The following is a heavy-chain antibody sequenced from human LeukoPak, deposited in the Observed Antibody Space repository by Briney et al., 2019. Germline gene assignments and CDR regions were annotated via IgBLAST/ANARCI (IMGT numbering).Heavy chain of an antibody. CDR3: ARPGYSGYDFLYVLGY. Sequence: ASVKVSCKASGYAFTGCYMHWVRQAPGQGLEWMGWINPNSGGTNYAQKFQGRVTMTRDTSISTAYMELSRLRSDDTAVYYCARPGYSGYDFLYVLGYWGQGTLVTVSS. D-gene: IGHD5-12*01. J-gene: IGHJ4*02. CDR1: GYAFTGCY. CDR2: INPNSGGT. V-gene: IGHV1-2*02.